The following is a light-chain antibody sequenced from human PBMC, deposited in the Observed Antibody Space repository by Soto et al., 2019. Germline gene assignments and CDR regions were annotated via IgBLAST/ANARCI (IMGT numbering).Light chain of an antibody. J-gene: IGLJ2*01. CDR3: CSYAGFSTVI. CDR2: EVT. Sequence: QSALTQPASVSGSPGQSITISCIGTSSDVGNYDLVSWYQQHPGKAPRLMIYEVTTRPSEVSNRFSGSKSGNTASLTISGLQAEDEADYYCCSYAGFSTVIFGGGTKLPVL. CDR1: SSDVGNYDL. V-gene: IGLV2-23*02.